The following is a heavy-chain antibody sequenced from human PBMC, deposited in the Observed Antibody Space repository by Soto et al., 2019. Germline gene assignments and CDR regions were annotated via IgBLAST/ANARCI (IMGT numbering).Heavy chain of an antibody. D-gene: IGHD5-18*01. J-gene: IGHJ4*02. Sequence: SETLSLTCTVSGGSISSSSYYWGWIRQPPGKGLEWIGSIYYSGSTYYNPSLKSRVTISVDTSKNQFSLKLSSVTAADTAVYYCARPRAMVMVVDYWGQGTLVTVPQ. CDR3: ARPRAMVMVVDY. CDR1: GGSISSSSYY. CDR2: IYYSGST. V-gene: IGHV4-39*01.